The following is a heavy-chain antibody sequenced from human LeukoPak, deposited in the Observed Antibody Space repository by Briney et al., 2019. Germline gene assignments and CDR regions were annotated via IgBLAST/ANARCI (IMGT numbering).Heavy chain of an antibody. J-gene: IGHJ4*02. CDR2: INGLGTAT. V-gene: IGHV3-74*01. CDR3: ASVFGS. CDR1: GFTFSSYG. Sequence: PGGSLRLSCAASGFTFSSYGMHWVRQAPGKGLVWVSGINGLGTATYYADSVKGRFTISRDNAKNTVSLQMNSLSAEDTAVYYCASVFGSWGQGFLVIVSS.